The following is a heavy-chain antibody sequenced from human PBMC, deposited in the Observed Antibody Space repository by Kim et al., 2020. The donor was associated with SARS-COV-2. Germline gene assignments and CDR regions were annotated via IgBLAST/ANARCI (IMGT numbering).Heavy chain of an antibody. V-gene: IGHV3-33*01. J-gene: IGHJ6*02. D-gene: IGHD6-13*01. Sequence: GGSPRLSCAASGFTFSSYGMHWVRQAPGKGLEWVAVIWYDGSNKYYADSVKGRFTISRDNSKNTLYLQMNSLRAEDTAVYYCARDFGSSSHARYYYYGMDVWGQGTTVTVSS. CDR1: GFTFSSYG. CDR2: IWYDGSNK. CDR3: ARDFGSSSHARYYYYGMDV.